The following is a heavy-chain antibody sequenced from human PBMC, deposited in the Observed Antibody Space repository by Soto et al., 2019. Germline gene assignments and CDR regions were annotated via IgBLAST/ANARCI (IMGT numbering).Heavy chain of an antibody. J-gene: IGHJ4*03. D-gene: IGHD3-9*01. CDR2: ISLYSDGT. CDR1: GYTFSNYG. Sequence: ASVKVSCKTSGYTFSNYGITWVRQAPGQPLEWLGWISLYSDGTNYAQKFQGRVSMTTDTSTTTAYMELRSLRSDDAAVYYCATVVPGAEAWLGSCGRESMVAVSS. V-gene: IGHV1-18*01. CDR3: ATVVPGAEAWLGS.